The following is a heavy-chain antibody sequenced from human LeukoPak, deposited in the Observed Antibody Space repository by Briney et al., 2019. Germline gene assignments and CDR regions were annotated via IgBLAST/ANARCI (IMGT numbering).Heavy chain of an antibody. V-gene: IGHV4-61*08. J-gene: IGHJ3*01. Sequence: SETLSLTCTVSGGSVSSSGYYWAWIRQPPGRGLEWIGYVIDSDFNEADGDITNYNPSLETRVTTSRDTPKNQFSLKLSSMTAADTAIYYCVRASADSGGAFDVWGHGTVVTVSS. CDR3: VRASADSGGAFDV. D-gene: IGHD2-15*01. CDR2: VIDSDFNEADGDIT. CDR1: GGSVSSSGYY.